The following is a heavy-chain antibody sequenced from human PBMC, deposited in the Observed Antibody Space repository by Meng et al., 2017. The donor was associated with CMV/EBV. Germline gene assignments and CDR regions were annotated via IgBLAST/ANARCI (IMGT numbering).Heavy chain of an antibody. J-gene: IGHJ4*02. V-gene: IGHV1-8*01. CDR3: ARVLRGYSYGFDY. D-gene: IGHD5-18*01. CDR2: MNPNSGNT. CDR1: GYTFISYD. Sequence: ASVTVSCKASGYTFISYDINWVRQATGQGLEWMGWMNPNSGNTGHAQKFQGRVTMTRNTSISTAYMELSSLRSEDTTVYYCARVLRGYSYGFDYWGQGTLVTVSS.